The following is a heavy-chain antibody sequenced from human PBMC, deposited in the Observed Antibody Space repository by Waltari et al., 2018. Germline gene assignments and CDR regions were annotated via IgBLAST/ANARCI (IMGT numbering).Heavy chain of an antibody. J-gene: IGHJ3*02. Sequence: QVQLVQSGAEVKKPGSSVKVSCKASGGTFSSYTISWVRQAPGQGLEWMGRIIPLLGIANYAQKFQGRVTITAEKSTSTAYMELSSLRSEDTAVYYCAIRGGDAFDIWGQGTMVTVSS. V-gene: IGHV1-69*02. CDR3: AIRGGDAFDI. CDR1: GGTFSSYT. CDR2: IIPLLGIA. D-gene: IGHD3-16*01.